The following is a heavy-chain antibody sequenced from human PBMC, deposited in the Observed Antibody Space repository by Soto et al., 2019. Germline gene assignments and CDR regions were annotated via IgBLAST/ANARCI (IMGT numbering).Heavy chain of an antibody. CDR3: ARVGPDCNGVSSIRGRWFVP. D-gene: IGHD2-15*01. CDR2: IHHTGGT. V-gene: IGHV4-38-2*01. CDR1: GYSITSGYY. J-gene: IGHJ5*02. Sequence: KSSETLSLTCAVSGYSITSGYYWGWIRQPPGKGLEWMGTIHHTGGTYYNPSLKSRVSMSIDTSKNQFSLRLSSVTAADTAVHYCARVGPDCNGVSSIRGRWFVPWGQGTLVTVSS.